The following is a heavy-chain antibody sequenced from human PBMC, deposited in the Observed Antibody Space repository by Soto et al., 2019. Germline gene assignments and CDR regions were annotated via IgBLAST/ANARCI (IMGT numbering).Heavy chain of an antibody. V-gene: IGHV4-38-2*02. D-gene: IGHD5-12*01. CDR3: ARESYSGYHSYDY. J-gene: IGHJ4*02. Sequence: SETLSLTCAVSWYSISSGCFWGWIRQPPGKGLEWIANMYHDGNTHYKPSLNSRVTMSVDTTKNQFSLKLNSVTAADTAVYYCARESYSGYHSYDYWGQGILVTVSS. CDR1: WYSISSGCF. CDR2: MYHDGNT.